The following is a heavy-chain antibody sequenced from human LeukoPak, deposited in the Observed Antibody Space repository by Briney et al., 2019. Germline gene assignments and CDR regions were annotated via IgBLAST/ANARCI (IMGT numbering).Heavy chain of an antibody. CDR2: ISGSGGST. D-gene: IGHD3-10*01. V-gene: IGHV3-23*01. Sequence: GGSLRLSCAASGFTVSSNYMSWVRQAPGKGLEWVSAISGSGGSTYYADSVKGRFTISRDNSKNTLYLQMNSLRAEDTAVYYCAKTLSMVRELDYWGQGTLVTVSS. CDR1: GFTVSSNY. J-gene: IGHJ4*02. CDR3: AKTLSMVRELDY.